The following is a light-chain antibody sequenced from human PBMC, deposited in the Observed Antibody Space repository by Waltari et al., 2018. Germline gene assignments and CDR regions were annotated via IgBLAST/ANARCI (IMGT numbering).Light chain of an antibody. Sequence: SYELTQPLSVSVALGQTATITCGGRNIGRKNVNWYQQKPGQAPVLVIYRDTKRPFGIPERFSGSNSENTATLTISSAQVGDESDFYCQLWDSNTAIFGGGTKLTVL. CDR2: RDT. CDR1: NIGRKN. J-gene: IGLJ2*01. V-gene: IGLV3-9*01. CDR3: QLWDSNTAI.